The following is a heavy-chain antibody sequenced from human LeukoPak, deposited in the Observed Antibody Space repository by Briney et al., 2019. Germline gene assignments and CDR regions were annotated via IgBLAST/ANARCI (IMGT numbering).Heavy chain of an antibody. Sequence: GGSLRLSCAASGFTFSSYAMNWVRQAPGKGLEWVSSISGSGAGTNYADSVKGRFTISRDNSKSTLFLQMNSLRAEDTAVYYCAKYGNKRDNNFNCDYWGQGTLVTVPS. CDR2: ISGSGAGT. CDR1: GFTFSSYA. D-gene: IGHD5-24*01. J-gene: IGHJ4*02. CDR3: AKYGNKRDNNFNCDY. V-gene: IGHV3-23*01.